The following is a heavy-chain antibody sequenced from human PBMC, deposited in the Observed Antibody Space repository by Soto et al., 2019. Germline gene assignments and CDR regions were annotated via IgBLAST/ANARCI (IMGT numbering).Heavy chain of an antibody. Sequence: SLRLSCAASGFTFSSYGMHWVRQAPGKGLEWVAVISYDGSNKYYADSVKGRFTISRDNSKNTLYLQMNSLRAEDTAVYYCAKDITVTQASFFDYWGQGTLDTVSS. CDR1: GFTFSSYG. V-gene: IGHV3-30*18. J-gene: IGHJ4*02. D-gene: IGHD4-17*01. CDR3: AKDITVTQASFFDY. CDR2: ISYDGSNK.